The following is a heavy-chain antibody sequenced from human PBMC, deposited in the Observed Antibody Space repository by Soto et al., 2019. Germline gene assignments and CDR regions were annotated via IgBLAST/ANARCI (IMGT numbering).Heavy chain of an antibody. Sequence: SQTLSLTCAISGDSVSSNSAAWNWIRQSPSRGLEWLGRTYYRSKWYNDYAVSVKSRITINPDTSKNQFSLQLNSVTPEDTAVYYCASSIAAAGPPPLNFDYWGQGTLVTVSS. CDR3: ASSIAAAGPPPLNFDY. J-gene: IGHJ4*02. D-gene: IGHD6-13*01. CDR2: TYYRSKWYN. V-gene: IGHV6-1*01. CDR1: GDSVSSNSAA.